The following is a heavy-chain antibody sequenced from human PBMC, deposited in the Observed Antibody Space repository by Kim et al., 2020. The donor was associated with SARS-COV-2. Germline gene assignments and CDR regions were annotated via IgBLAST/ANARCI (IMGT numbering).Heavy chain of an antibody. CDR1: GFTFSIYD. J-gene: IGHJ6*02. CDR3: ASRSPPDRYNGMDV. Sequence: GGSLRLSCAASGFTFSIYDMNWVRQAPGKGLEWVSSISGSSSHIYYADSVRGRFTVSRDNAKTSLYLQMNSLRAEDTAVYYCASRSPPDRYNGMDVWGQGTTVTVSS. D-gene: IGHD3-9*01. V-gene: IGHV3-21*01. CDR2: ISGSSSHI.